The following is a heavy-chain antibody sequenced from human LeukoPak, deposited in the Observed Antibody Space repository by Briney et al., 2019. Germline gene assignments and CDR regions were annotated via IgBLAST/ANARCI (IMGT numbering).Heavy chain of an antibody. CDR3: AKYHGENLDPNAFDX. CDR1: GFTLSSYG. Sequence: GGSLRLSCAASGFTLSSYGMSWVRQAPGKGLEWVSTISGSGVSTYYADSVKGRFTISRDKSKNTLYLQMNSLRAEDTAVYHCAKYHGENLDPNAFDXXGXXTLVTV. D-gene: IGHD4-17*01. J-gene: IGHJ4*01. CDR2: ISGSGVST. V-gene: IGHV3-23*01.